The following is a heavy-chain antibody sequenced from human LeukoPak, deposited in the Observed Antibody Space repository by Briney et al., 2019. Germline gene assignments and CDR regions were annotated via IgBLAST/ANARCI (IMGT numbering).Heavy chain of an antibody. V-gene: IGHV3-11*06. CDR2: ISSSSSYT. Sequence: GGSLRLSCAASGFTFSDYYMSWIRQAPGKGLEWVSYISSSSSYTNYADSVKGRFTISRDNAKNSLYLQMNSLRAEDTAVYYCARDATKVRGVDYWGQGTLVTVSS. J-gene: IGHJ4*02. CDR3: ARDATKVRGVDY. D-gene: IGHD3-10*01. CDR1: GFTFSDYY.